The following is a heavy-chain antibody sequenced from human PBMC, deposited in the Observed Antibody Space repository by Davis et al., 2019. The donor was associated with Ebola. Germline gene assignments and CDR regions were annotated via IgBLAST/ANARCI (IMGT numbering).Heavy chain of an antibody. CDR1: GGSFSGYS. J-gene: IGHJ4*02. V-gene: IGHV4-34*01. Sequence: SQTLSPTCPLYGGSFSGYSWSWIRQPPGKGLAWIGEINHSGSTNYNPSLKIRVTISVDTSKNQFSLKLSSVTAADTAVYYCARETTVTLIDYWGQGTLVTVSS. CDR3: ARETTVTLIDY. D-gene: IGHD4-17*01. CDR2: INHSGST.